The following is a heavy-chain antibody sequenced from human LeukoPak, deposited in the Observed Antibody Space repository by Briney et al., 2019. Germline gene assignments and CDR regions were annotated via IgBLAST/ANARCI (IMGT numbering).Heavy chain of an antibody. CDR3: ARDQDYDSSGPSWFDP. CDR2: IIPIFGIA. Sequence: GASVKVSFKASGGTFSSYAISWVRQAPGQGLEWMGRIIPIFGIANYAQKFQGRVTITADKSTSTAYRELSSLRSEDTAVYYCARDQDYDSSGPSWFDPWGQGTLVTVSS. V-gene: IGHV1-69*04. CDR1: GGTFSSYA. D-gene: IGHD3-22*01. J-gene: IGHJ5*02.